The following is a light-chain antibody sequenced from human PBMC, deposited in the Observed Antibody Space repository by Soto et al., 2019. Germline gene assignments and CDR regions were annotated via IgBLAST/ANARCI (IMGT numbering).Light chain of an antibody. Sequence: QSVLTQPPSVSGAPGQRVTISCTGSSSNIGAGYDVHWYQQLPGTAPKLLIYGNSNRPSGVPDRFSGSKSGTSVSLAITGLQAEDEADYYCQSFDSSLSGSVVFGGGTKLPVL. CDR2: GNS. CDR1: SSNIGAGYD. J-gene: IGLJ2*01. CDR3: QSFDSSLSGSVV. V-gene: IGLV1-40*01.